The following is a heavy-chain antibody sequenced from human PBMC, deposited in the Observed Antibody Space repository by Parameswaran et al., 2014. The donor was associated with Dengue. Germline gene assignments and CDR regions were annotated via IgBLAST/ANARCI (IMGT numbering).Heavy chain of an antibody. Sequence: SWVRQAPGQGLEWMGGIIPIFGTGNYAQKFQGRVTITADESTSTAYMELRSLRSEDTAVYYCARVRYSGRYYYFDHWGQGTLVTVSS. CDR2: IIPIFGTG. D-gene: IGHD1-26*01. V-gene: IGHV1-69*01. CDR3: ARVRYSGRYYYFDH. J-gene: IGHJ4*02.